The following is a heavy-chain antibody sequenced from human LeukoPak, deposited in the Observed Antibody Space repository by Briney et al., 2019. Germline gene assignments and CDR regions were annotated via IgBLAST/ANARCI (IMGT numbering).Heavy chain of an antibody. CDR3: ARGPQFMTTVTSFDY. V-gene: IGHV3-21*01. CDR2: ISSSSSYI. CDR1: GFTFSSYS. D-gene: IGHD4-11*01. Sequence: GGSLRLSCAASGFTFSSYSMNWVRQAPGKGLEWVSSISSSSSYIYYADSVKGRFTISRDNAKNSLYLQMNSLRAEDTAVYYCARGPQFMTTVTSFDYWGQGTLVTVSS. J-gene: IGHJ4*02.